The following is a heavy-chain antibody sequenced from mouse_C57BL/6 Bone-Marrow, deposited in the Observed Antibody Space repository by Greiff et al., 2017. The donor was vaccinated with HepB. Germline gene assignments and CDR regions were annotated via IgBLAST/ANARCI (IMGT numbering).Heavy chain of an antibody. J-gene: IGHJ4*01. CDR2: IWSGGST. CDR1: GFSLTSYG. V-gene: IGHV2-2*01. Sequence: VQLKESGPGLVQPSQSLSITCTVSGFSLTSYGVHWVRQSPGKGLEWLGVIWSGGSTDYNAAFISRLSISKDNSKSQVFFKMNSLQADDTAIYYCARDYYGPYAMDYWGQGTSVTVSS. D-gene: IGHD1-1*01. CDR3: ARDYYGPYAMDY.